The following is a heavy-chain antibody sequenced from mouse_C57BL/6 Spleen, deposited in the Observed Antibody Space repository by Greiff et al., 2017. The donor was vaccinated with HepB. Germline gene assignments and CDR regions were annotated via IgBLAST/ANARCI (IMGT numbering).Heavy chain of an antibody. CDR1: GYTFTSYW. J-gene: IGHJ4*01. D-gene: IGHD2-3*01. V-gene: IGHV1-59*01. Sequence: QVQLKQPGAELVRPGTSVKLSCKASGYTFTSYWMHWVKQRPGQGLEWIGVIDPSDSYTNYNQKFKGKATLTVDTSSSTAYMQLSSLTSEDSAVYYCARNGYYVPSIYAMDYWGQGTSVTVSS. CDR3: ARNGYYVPSIYAMDY. CDR2: IDPSDSYT.